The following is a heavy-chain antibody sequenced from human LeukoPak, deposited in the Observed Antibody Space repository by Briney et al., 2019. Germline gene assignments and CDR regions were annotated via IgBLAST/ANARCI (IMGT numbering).Heavy chain of an antibody. V-gene: IGHV4-38-2*02. D-gene: IGHD3-3*01. CDR1: GSSISDNYY. CDR3: ARHNYYHFWSTLNWFDP. J-gene: IGHJ5*02. CDR2: VYHSGST. Sequence: SETLSLTCTIFGSSISDNYYGGWIRRPPGQGLEWIGSVYHSGSTYYNPSLKSRVTLSVDTSNNYFSLKLRSVTAADTAVYYCARHNYYHFWSTLNWFDPWGQGTLVTVSS.